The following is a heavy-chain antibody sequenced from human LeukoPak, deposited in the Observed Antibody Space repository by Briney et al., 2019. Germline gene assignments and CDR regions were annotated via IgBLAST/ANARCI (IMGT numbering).Heavy chain of an antibody. J-gene: IGHJ1*01. V-gene: IGHV4-34*01. Sequence: SETLSLTCAVYGGSFSGYYWSWIRQPPGKGLEWIGEINHSGSTNYNPSLKSRVTISVDTSKNQFSLKLSSVTAADTAIYYCARVRGDFETDWGQGTLVTVSS. CDR1: GGSFSGYY. D-gene: IGHD3-16*01. CDR2: INHSGST. CDR3: ARVRGDFETD.